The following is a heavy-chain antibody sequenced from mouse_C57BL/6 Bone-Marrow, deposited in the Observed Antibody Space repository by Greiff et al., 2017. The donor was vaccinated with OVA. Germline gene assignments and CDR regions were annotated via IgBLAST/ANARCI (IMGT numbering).Heavy chain of an antibody. CDR2: IWSGGST. V-gene: IGHV2-2*01. CDR3: ARKNYGSSLWFAY. J-gene: IGHJ3*01. Sequence: QVQLQQSGPGLVQPSQSLSITCTVSGFSLTSYGVHWVRQSPGKGLEWLGVIWSGGSTDYNAAFISRLSISKDNSKSQVFFKMNSLQADDTAIYYCARKNYGSSLWFAYWGQGTLVTVSA. CDR1: GFSLTSYG. D-gene: IGHD1-1*01.